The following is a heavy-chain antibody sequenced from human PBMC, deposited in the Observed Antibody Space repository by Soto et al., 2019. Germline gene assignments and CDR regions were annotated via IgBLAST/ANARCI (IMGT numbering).Heavy chain of an antibody. CDR1: GSTFSSYA. Sequence: PGGSLRLSCAASGSTFSSYAMHWVRQAPGKGLEWVAVISYDGSNKYYADSVKGRFTISRDNSKNTLYLQMNSLRAEDTAVYYCARERTADMGYYYYGMDVWGQGTTVTVSS. CDR3: ARERTADMGYYYYGMDV. J-gene: IGHJ6*02. D-gene: IGHD2-21*02. V-gene: IGHV3-30-3*01. CDR2: ISYDGSNK.